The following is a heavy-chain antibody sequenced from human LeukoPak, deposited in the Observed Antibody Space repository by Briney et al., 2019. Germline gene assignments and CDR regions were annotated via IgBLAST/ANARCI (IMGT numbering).Heavy chain of an antibody. CDR2: ISSSSNYI. J-gene: IGHJ3*02. Sequence: GGSLRLSCEASGFTFSSYSMNWVRQAPGKGLEWVSSISSSSNYIYYADSVKGRFTISRDNAKNSLYLQMKSLRAEDTAVYYCARESTGAFDIWGQGTMVTVSS. CDR1: GFTFSSYS. CDR3: ARESTGAFDI. V-gene: IGHV3-21*01.